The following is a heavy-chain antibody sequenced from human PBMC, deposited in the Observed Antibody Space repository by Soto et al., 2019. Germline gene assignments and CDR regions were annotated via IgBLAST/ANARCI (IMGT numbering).Heavy chain of an antibody. CDR1: GYTFTHYH. V-gene: IGHV1-46*01. CDR2: INPSGGST. D-gene: IGHD3-9*01. CDR3: ARVHLRGYDILTGYQGGFDY. J-gene: IGHJ4*02. Sequence: ASVKVSCKASGYTFTHYHVYWVRQAPGRGLEWLGMINPSGGSTTYAQNLQGRVTMTRDTSTNTVYMELSRLRSDDTAVYYCARVHLRGYDILTGYQGGFDYGGQGTLVTVSS.